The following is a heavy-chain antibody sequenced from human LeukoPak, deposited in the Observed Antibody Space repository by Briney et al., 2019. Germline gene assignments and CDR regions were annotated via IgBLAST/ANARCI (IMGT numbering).Heavy chain of an antibody. Sequence: SETLSLTCTVSVGSISSSSYYWGQIRQPPGKGVECIGTIYYSGSSYYNPSLNSQVTIYVDTYKIHFSLKLTSVTAADTAVYYCVRHRYLDRLSPFDYWGQGTLVTVSS. D-gene: IGHD3-9*01. CDR3: VRHRYLDRLSPFDY. V-gene: IGHV4-39*01. CDR2: IYYSGSS. J-gene: IGHJ4*02. CDR1: VGSISSSSYY.